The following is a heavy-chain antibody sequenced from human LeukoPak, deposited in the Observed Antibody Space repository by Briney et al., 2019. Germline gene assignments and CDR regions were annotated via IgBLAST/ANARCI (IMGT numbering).Heavy chain of an antibody. CDR1: GFTFSRYS. Sequence: GGSLRLSCAASGFTFSRYSMTWVRQAPGKGLEWVSFISTSSDTIYYADSVKGRFTVSRDNAKNSLYLQMNSLRAEDTAVYYCSGYNWFDPWGQGTLVTVSS. CDR2: ISTSSDTI. J-gene: IGHJ5*02. V-gene: IGHV3-48*04. CDR3: SGYNWFDP. D-gene: IGHD3-22*01.